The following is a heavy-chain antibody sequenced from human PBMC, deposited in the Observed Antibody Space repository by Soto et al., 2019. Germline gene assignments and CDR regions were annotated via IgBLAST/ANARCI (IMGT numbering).Heavy chain of an antibody. J-gene: IGHJ3*02. CDR3: ARALFCGRDSCYSFTFDI. D-gene: IGHD2-15*01. Sequence: GGSLRLSCAASGFTFSSYWMSWVRQAPGKGLEWVATIKLDGSEKYYVDSVKGRFPISRDNAKNSLYLQMNSLRAEDTAVYYCARALFCGRDSCYSFTFDIWGQGTMVTV. V-gene: IGHV3-7*01. CDR2: IKLDGSEK. CDR1: GFTFSSYW.